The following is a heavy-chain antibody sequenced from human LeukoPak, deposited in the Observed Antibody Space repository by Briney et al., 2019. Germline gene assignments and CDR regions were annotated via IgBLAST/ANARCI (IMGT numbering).Heavy chain of an antibody. CDR2: IWYDGSNK. J-gene: IGHJ5*02. CDR1: GFTFSSYG. CDR3: ARGGSSFDWFDP. Sequence: GRSLRLSCAASGFTFSSYGMHWVRQAPGKGLEWVAVIWYDGSNKYYADSVKGRSTISRDNSKNTLYLQMNSLRAEDTAVYYCARGGSSFDWFDPWGQGTLVTVSS. D-gene: IGHD6-13*01. V-gene: IGHV3-33*01.